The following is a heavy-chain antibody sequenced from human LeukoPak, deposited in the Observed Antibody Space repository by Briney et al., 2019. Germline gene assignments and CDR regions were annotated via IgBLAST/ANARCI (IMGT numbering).Heavy chain of an antibody. D-gene: IGHD2-21*02. CDR3: AREMVVTAKGFDY. CDR1: GFTFSSYS. CDR2: ISSSSSTI. Sequence: TGGSLRLSCAASGFTFSSYSMNWVRQAPGKGLEWVSYISSSSSTIYYADSVKGRFTISRDNAKNSLYLQMNSLRAEDTAVYYCAREMVVTAKGFDYWGQGTLVTVSS. J-gene: IGHJ4*02. V-gene: IGHV3-48*01.